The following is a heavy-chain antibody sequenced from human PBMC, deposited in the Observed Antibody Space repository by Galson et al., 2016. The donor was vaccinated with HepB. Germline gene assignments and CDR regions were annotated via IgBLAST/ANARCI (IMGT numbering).Heavy chain of an antibody. CDR2: IKPDGSEK. D-gene: IGHD5-24*01. Sequence: SLRLSCADSTFTFSNYWMTWVRQAPGKGLEWVANIKPDGSEKYYVDSVKGRFTISRDNAKNSLFLQMNSLRPEDTAFYYCAKSAGWLQVNWYLDLWGRGTLVTVSS. J-gene: IGHJ2*01. CDR1: TFTFSNYW. CDR3: AKSAGWLQVNWYLDL. V-gene: IGHV3-7*03.